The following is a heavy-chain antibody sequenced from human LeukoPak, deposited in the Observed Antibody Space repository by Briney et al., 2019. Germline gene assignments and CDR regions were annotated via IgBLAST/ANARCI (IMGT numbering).Heavy chain of an antibody. CDR2: IYYSAST. D-gene: IGHD5-12*01. V-gene: IGHV4-59*01. CDR3: ARRGGYERGFDY. J-gene: IGHJ4*02. Sequence: SETLSLTCTVSGGSISSYYWSWIRQPPGKGLEWIGYIYYSASTNYNPSLKSRVTISVDTSKNQFSLKLSSVTAADTAVYYCARRGGYERGFDYWGQGTLVTVSS. CDR1: GGSISSYY.